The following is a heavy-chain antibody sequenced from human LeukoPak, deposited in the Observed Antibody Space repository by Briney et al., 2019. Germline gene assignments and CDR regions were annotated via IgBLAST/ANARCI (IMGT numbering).Heavy chain of an antibody. CDR2: ISAYNGNT. V-gene: IGHV1-18*04. CDR1: GCTFTTYG. Sequence: APVKVSCKASGCTFTTYGISWVRQAPGQGLEWMGCISAYNGNTNYAQKLQGRVTMTTDTSTSTAYMELRSLRSDDTAVYYCARIYSYGNGVYYFDYWGQGTLVTVSS. CDR3: ARIYSYGNGVYYFDY. D-gene: IGHD5-18*01. J-gene: IGHJ4*02.